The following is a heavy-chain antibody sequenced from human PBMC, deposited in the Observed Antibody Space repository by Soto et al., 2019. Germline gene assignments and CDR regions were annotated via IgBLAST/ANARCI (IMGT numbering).Heavy chain of an antibody. Sequence: GASVKVSCKASGYTFTGYYMHWVRQAPGQGLEWMGWISAYNGNTNYAQKLQGRVTMTTDTSTSTAYMELRSLRSDDTAVYYCARDRGELELEWGQGTLVPVSS. D-gene: IGHD1-7*01. CDR3: ARDRGELELE. CDR2: ISAYNGNT. J-gene: IGHJ4*02. CDR1: GYTFTGYY. V-gene: IGHV1-18*04.